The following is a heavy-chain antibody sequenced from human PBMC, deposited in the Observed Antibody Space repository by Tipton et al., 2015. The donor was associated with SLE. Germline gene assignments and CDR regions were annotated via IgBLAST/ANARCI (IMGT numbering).Heavy chain of an antibody. CDR1: GGSISSGAYY. J-gene: IGHJ3*02. V-gene: IGHV4-31*03. Sequence: LSLTCTVSGGSISSGAYYWSWIRQHPGMGLEWIGYIYYSGSTYCNPSLKSRVTISVDTSKNPFSLKLSSVTAADTAVYYYARVTGSGSYLYPIDAVDIWVQGTVVTVAS. CDR2: IYYSGST. CDR3: ARVTGSGSYLYPIDAVDI. D-gene: IGHD1-26*01.